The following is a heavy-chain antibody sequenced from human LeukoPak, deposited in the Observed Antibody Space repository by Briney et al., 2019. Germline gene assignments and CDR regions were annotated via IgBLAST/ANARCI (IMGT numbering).Heavy chain of an antibody. V-gene: IGHV4-59*08. CDR3: ARLSSGLTGYPYYFDY. CDR2: IYYSGGT. Sequence: SETLSLTCTVSGGSISSYYWSWIRQPPGKGLEWIGYIYYSGGTNYNPSLKSRVTISVDTSKNQFSLKLSSVTAADTAVYYCARLSSGLTGYPYYFDYWGQGTLVTVSS. CDR1: GGSISSYY. D-gene: IGHD3-9*01. J-gene: IGHJ4*02.